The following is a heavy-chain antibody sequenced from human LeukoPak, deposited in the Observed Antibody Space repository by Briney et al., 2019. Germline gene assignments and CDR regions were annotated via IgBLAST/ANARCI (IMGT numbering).Heavy chain of an antibody. CDR2: ISGSGSGGST. V-gene: IGHV3-23*01. D-gene: IGHD1-26*01. J-gene: IGHJ4*02. Sequence: GGSLRLSCAASGFTFSSSAMSWVRQAPGKGLEWVSSISGSGSGGSTYYADSVKGRFTISRDNSKNTLYLQMNSLRAEDTAVYYCAKDPREEYYFDYWGQGTLVTVSS. CDR1: GFTFSSSA. CDR3: AKDPREEYYFDY.